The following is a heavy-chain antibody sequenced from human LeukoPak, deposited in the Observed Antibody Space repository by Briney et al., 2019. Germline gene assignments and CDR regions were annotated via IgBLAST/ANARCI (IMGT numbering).Heavy chain of an antibody. J-gene: IGHJ4*02. V-gene: IGHV3-23*01. CDR3: AKDPVDSSSWTVYDY. CDR1: GFTFSSYA. CDR2: ISGSGGST. D-gene: IGHD6-13*01. Sequence: PGGSLRLSCAASGFTFSSYAMSWVRQAPGKGLEWVSAISGSGGSTYYADSVKGRFTISRDNSKNTLYLQMNSLRAEDTAVYYCAKDPVDSSSWTVYDYWGQGPLVTVSS.